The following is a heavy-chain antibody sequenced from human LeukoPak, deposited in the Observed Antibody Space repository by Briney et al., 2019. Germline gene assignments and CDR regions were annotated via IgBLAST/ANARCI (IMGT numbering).Heavy chain of an antibody. CDR3: ARRHWGPIDY. CDR1: GGSISSYY. D-gene: IGHD7-27*01. CDR2: IYYSGST. J-gene: IGHJ4*02. V-gene: IGHV4-59*08. Sequence: SEILSLTCTVSGGSISSYYWSWIRQPPGKGLEWIGYIYYSGSTNYNPSLKSRVTISVDTSKNQFSLKLSSVTAADTAVYYCARRHWGPIDYWGQGTLVTVSS.